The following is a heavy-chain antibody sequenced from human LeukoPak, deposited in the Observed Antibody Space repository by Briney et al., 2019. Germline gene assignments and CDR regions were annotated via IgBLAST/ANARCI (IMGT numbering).Heavy chain of an antibody. CDR2: INPNSGGT. Sequence: GASVKVFCKASGYTFTGYYMQWVRQAPGQGLEWMGWINPNSGGTNYAQKFQGRVTMTRDTSISTAYMELSRLRSDDTAVYYCARDLLLWFGELGKGPFDYWGQGTLVTVSS. J-gene: IGHJ4*02. CDR1: GYTFTGYY. V-gene: IGHV1-2*02. CDR3: ARDLLLWFGELGKGPFDY. D-gene: IGHD3-10*01.